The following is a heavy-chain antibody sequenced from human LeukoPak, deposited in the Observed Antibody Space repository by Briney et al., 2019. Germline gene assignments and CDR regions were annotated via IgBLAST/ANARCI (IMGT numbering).Heavy chain of an antibody. J-gene: IGHJ4*02. CDR1: XXXXXXXX. Sequence: GGSLRLSCSAXXXXXXXXXXXXVRXXXXXXXEXXSXXSSNGGSXXYADSVKXXXXISXDNSKNTLYLQMSSLRAEXXXVYXCVXXQYXLRLWXXXXGQGTLVTVSS. CDR2: XSSNGGSX. CDR3: VXXQYXLRLWXXX. V-gene: IGHV3-64D*09. D-gene: IGHD2-2*01.